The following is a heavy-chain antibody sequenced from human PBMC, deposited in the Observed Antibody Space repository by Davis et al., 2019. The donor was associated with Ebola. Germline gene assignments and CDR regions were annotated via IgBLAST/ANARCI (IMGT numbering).Heavy chain of an antibody. V-gene: IGHV5-10-1*01. J-gene: IGHJ4*02. D-gene: IGHD3-16*02. CDR1: GYSFTSYW. Sequence: PGGSLRLSCKGSGYSFTSYWISWVRQMPGKGLEWMGRIDPSDSYTNYSPSFQGHVTISADKSISTAYLQWSSLKASDTAMYYCARTIRVITFGGVIAWNDYWGQGTLVTVSS. CDR2: IDPSDSYT. CDR3: ARTIRVITFGGVIAWNDY.